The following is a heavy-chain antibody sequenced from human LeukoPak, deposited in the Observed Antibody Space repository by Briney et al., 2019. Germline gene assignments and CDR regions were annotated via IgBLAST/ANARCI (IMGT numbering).Heavy chain of an antibody. CDR2: IYPGDSDR. V-gene: IGHV5-51*01. D-gene: IGHD3-16*01. J-gene: IGHJ3*02. Sequence: GESLKISCMGSGYSFISYWIGWVRQMPGKGLEWTGIIYPGDSDRRYSPSFQGQVTMSADKSISTAFLQWSSLKASDTAMYYCARLQGGPHDAFDIWGQGTLVTVSS. CDR3: ARLQGGPHDAFDI. CDR1: GYSFISYW.